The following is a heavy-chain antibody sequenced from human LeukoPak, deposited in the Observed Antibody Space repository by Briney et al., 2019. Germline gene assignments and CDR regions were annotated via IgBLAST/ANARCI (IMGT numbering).Heavy chain of an antibody. CDR3: ARAVRSGWPFDY. CDR2: IYSGGST. J-gene: IGHJ4*01. Sequence: GGSLRLSCAASGFTLSSNYMSWVRQAPGKGLEWVSVIYSGGSTYYADSVKGRFTISRDNSKNTLYLQMNSLRAEDTAVYYCARAVRSGWPFDYWGHGTLVTVSS. D-gene: IGHD6-19*01. CDR1: GFTLSSNY. V-gene: IGHV3-53*01.